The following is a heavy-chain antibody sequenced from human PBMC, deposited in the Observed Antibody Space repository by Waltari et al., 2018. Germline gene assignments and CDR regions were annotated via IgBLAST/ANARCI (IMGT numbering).Heavy chain of an antibody. J-gene: IGHJ6*03. D-gene: IGHD1-26*01. Sequence: QVQLVQSGAEVKKPGSSVKVSCKASGGTFSSYAIRWVRQAPGQGLEWMGGIIPIFGTANYAQKFQGRVTITTDESTSTAYMELSSLRSEDTAVYYCARDVSSIVGAIHYMDVWGKGTTVTVSS. CDR3: ARDVSSIVGAIHYMDV. CDR2: IIPIFGTA. CDR1: GGTFSSYA. V-gene: IGHV1-69*05.